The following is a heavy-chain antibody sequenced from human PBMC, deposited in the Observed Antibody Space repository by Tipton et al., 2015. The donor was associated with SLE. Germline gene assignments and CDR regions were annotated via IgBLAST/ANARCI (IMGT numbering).Heavy chain of an antibody. CDR1: GFTFSSYG. CDR3: ARVDCSGGSCHRGFDY. Sequence: GSLRLSCAASGFTFSSYGFHWVRQAPGKGLEWVSSISGSGAYTLYADSVKGRFTISRDNSKNTLYLQMNGLRAEDTAVYYCARVDCSGGSCHRGFDYWGQGTLVTVSS. J-gene: IGHJ4*02. CDR2: ISGSGAYT. V-gene: IGHV3-23*01. D-gene: IGHD2-15*01.